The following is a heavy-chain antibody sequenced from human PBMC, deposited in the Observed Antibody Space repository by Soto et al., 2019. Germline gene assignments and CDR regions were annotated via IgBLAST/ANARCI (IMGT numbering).Heavy chain of an antibody. CDR2: ISYDGSNK. J-gene: IGHJ2*01. Sequence: QVQLVESGGGVVQPGRSLRLSCAASGFTFSSYAMHWVRQAPGKGLEWVAVISYDGSNKYYADSVKGRFTISRDNSKNTLYLQMISRRAEDTGVYYCARDPLWGTAMVLWYFDLWGRGTLVTVSS. CDR3: ARDPLWGTAMVLWYFDL. CDR1: GFTFSSYA. D-gene: IGHD5-18*01. V-gene: IGHV3-30-3*01.